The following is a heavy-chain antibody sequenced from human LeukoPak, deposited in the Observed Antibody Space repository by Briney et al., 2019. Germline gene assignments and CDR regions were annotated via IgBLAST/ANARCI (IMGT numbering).Heavy chain of an antibody. Sequence: PGGSLRLSCAASGFTFSTYWMHWVRQAPGKGLVLVARIKGDGSSTIYADSVKGRFTISRDNSKNTLYLQTSSLRLEDTAVYYCARASTTVPNLLDHWGRGTLVTVSS. J-gene: IGHJ4*02. CDR2: IKGDGSST. V-gene: IGHV3-74*01. CDR3: ARASTTVPNLLDH. CDR1: GFTFSTYW. D-gene: IGHD4-17*01.